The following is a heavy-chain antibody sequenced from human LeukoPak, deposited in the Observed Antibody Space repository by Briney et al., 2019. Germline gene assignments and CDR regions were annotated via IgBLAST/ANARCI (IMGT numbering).Heavy chain of an antibody. CDR1: GFTFSSHE. CDR3: ARDTVNGPFVISLDY. CDR2: ISSGGNVE. J-gene: IGHJ4*02. D-gene: IGHD2-8*01. Sequence: GGSLRLSCAASGFTFSSHEMNWVRQAPGQGLEWVSHISSGGNVEYYLDSVRGRFTMSRDNARSLLFLQMNNLGAEDTAVYYCARDTVNGPFVISLDYWGQGALVTVSS. V-gene: IGHV3-48*03.